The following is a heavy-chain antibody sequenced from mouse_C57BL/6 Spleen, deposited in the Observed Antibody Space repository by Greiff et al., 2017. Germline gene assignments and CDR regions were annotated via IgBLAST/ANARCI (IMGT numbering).Heavy chain of an antibody. Sequence: QVQLQQSGAELVRPGTSVKVSCKASGYAFTNYLIEWVKQRPGPGLEWIGVINPGSGGTNYNEKFKGKATLTADKSSSTAYMQLSSLTSEDSAVYFCARRADYWGQGTTLTVSS. J-gene: IGHJ2*01. CDR1: GYAFTNYL. V-gene: IGHV1-54*01. CDR2: INPGSGGT. D-gene: IGHD3-1*01. CDR3: ARRADY.